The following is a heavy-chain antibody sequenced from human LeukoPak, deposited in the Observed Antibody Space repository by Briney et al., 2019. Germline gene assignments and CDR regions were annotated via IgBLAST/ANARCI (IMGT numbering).Heavy chain of an antibody. D-gene: IGHD1-26*01. CDR3: ARDTVLGATGGFFDY. CDR2: ISCYNGDT. Sequence: ASVKVSCKASGYIFNKYGVSWVRQAPGQGLEWLAWISCYNGDTNYAQKFQGRVTVTTDTSTSTVFMELSSLRPEDTAVYYCARDTVLGATGGFFDYWGQGTLVTVSS. CDR1: GYIFNKYG. V-gene: IGHV1-18*01. J-gene: IGHJ4*02.